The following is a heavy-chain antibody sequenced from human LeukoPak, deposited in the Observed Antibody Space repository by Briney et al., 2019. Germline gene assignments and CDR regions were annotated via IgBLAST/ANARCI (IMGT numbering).Heavy chain of an antibody. CDR3: AKDMQTWPRFPDY. J-gene: IGHJ4*02. V-gene: IGHV3-23*01. D-gene: IGHD5-12*01. CDR2: INDSGSTR. CDR1: GFSFGNYA. Sequence: GGSLRLSCGASGFSFGNYAMSWVRQAPGKGLEWVSGINDSGSTRFYVDSVKGRFTSSRDNPKNTLYLQMNGLRVEDTAVYYCAKDMQTWPRFPDYWGQGTLVTVSS.